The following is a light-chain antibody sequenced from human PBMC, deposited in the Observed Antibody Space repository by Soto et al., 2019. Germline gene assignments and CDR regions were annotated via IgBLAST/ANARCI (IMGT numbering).Light chain of an antibody. CDR2: GAS. Sequence: DIVMTQSPSTLSVSLGERATLSCRASQGVSSNLAWYQQKPGQAPRLLIYGASTRATGIPARFSGSGSGTEFILTTTSVQSEEFAVYYCEKYNNWPPWTFGGGTKVEIK. V-gene: IGKV3-15*01. CDR3: EKYNNWPPWT. CDR1: QGVSSN. J-gene: IGKJ1*01.